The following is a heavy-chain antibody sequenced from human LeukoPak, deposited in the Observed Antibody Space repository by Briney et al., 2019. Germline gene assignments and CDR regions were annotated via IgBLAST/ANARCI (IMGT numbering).Heavy chain of an antibody. CDR2: ITGSGTNR. J-gene: IGHJ4*02. D-gene: IGHD3-9*01. CDR1: GFTFSYYA. CDR3: VIWGDYDVLTAYYVPDF. Sequence: GGSLRLSCVASGFTFSYYAMSWVRQAPGKGLEWVSAITGSGTNRYYADSLKGRFTTSRDNSKNTVFLQMNSLRHEDTAIYYCVIWGDYDVLTAYYVPDFWGQGTLVTVFS. V-gene: IGHV3-23*01.